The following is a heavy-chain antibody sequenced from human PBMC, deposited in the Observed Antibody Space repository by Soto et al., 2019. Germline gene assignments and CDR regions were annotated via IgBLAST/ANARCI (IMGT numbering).Heavy chain of an antibody. Sequence: QVHLVQSGGEVKKPGASVKVSCNTSGYPFVSYGISWVRQAPGQGLEWMGWINVYSGNTDYAQKFRDRITVTTDTSTSTAYMELRGLRTDDTGVYYCARIKASSMDFWGQATTVTVSS. J-gene: IGHJ6*02. D-gene: IGHD3-16*01. CDR2: INVYSGNT. V-gene: IGHV1-18*01. CDR1: GYPFVSYG. CDR3: ARIKASSMDF.